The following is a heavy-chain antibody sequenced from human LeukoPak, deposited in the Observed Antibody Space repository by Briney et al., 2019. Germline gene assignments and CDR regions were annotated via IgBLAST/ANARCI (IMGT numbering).Heavy chain of an antibody. V-gene: IGHV3-23*01. D-gene: IGHD4-11*01. CDR1: GFTFSSYA. J-gene: IGHJ4*02. CDR2: ISGSGGST. CDR3: ARGGTTTTINTLDY. Sequence: GGSLRLSCAASGFTFSSYAMSWVRQAPGKGLEWVSAISGSGGSTYCADSVKGRFTISRDNSKNTLYLQMNSLRAEDTALYYCARGGTTTTINTLDYWGQGILVTVSS.